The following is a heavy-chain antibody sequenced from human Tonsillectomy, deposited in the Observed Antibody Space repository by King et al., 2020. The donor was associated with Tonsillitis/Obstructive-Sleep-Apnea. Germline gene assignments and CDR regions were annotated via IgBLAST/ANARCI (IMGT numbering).Heavy chain of an antibody. CDR1: GFTFSSYG. J-gene: IGHJ6*03. CDR2: ISSSSSYI. V-gene: IGHV3-21*01. D-gene: IGHD3-22*01. CDR3: AREDYDSSGYYRYYYYMDV. Sequence: VQLVESGGGLVKPGGSLRISCAASGFTFSSYGMNWVRQAPGKGLEWVSSISSSSSYIYYADSVKGRFTISRDNAKNSLYLQMNSLRAEDTAVYYCAREDYDSSGYYRYYYYMDVWGKGTTVTVSS.